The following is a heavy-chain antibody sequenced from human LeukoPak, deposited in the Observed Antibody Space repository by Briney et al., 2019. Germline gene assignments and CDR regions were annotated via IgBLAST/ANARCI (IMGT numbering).Heavy chain of an antibody. Sequence: AASVKVSCKASGYTFTSYDINWVRQATGQGLEWMGWMNPNSGNTGYAQKFQGRVTITRNTSISTAYMELSSLRSEDTAVYYCAFKLGATMDAFDIWGQGTMVTVSS. CDR2: MNPNSGNT. CDR1: GYTFTSYD. J-gene: IGHJ3*02. D-gene: IGHD1-26*01. V-gene: IGHV1-8*03. CDR3: AFKLGATMDAFDI.